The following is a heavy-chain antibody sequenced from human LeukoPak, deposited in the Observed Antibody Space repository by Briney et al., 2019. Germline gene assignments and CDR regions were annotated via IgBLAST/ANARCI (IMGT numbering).Heavy chain of an antibody. V-gene: IGHV3-30*18. CDR3: AKDESLTPMSMNRRGTRRPLDY. CDR1: GFTFNRYG. Sequence: PGGSLRLSCAASGFTFNRYGMHWVRQAPGKGLEWVAIISYDGSNKYYADSVRGRFTISRDNSKNTLYLQMTSLRAEDTAVYYCAKDESLTPMSMNRRGTRRPLDYWGQGTLVTVSS. J-gene: IGHJ4*02. D-gene: IGHD5-18*01. CDR2: ISYDGSNK.